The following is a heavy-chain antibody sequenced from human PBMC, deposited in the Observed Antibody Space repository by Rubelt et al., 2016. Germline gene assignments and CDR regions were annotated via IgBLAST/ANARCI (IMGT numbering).Heavy chain of an antibody. Sequence: QVQLQQWGAGLLKPSETLSLTCAVYGGSFSGYYWSWIRQPPGKGLEWIGEINHSGSTNYNPSLKSRVTISIDPSKNQFSLKLGSVTAADTAMYYCARFGAAAGTDYWGQGALVTVSS. CDR2: INHSGST. CDR1: GGSFSGYY. D-gene: IGHD6-13*01. J-gene: IGHJ4*02. V-gene: IGHV4-34*01. CDR3: ARFGAAAGTDY.